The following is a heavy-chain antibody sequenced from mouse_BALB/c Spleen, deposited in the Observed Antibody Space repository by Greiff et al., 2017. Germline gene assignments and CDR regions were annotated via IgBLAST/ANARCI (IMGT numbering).Heavy chain of an antibody. J-gene: IGHJ4*01. D-gene: IGHD1-1*01. CDR2: ISSGGGST. CDR1: GFAFSSYD. Sequence: EVMLVESGGGLVKPGGSLKLSCAASGFAFSSYDMSWVRQTPEKRLEWVAYISSGGGSTYYPDTVKGRFTISRDNAKNTLYLQMSSLKSEDTAMYYCARNPDNYYGSSYDYAMDYWGQGTSVTVSS. CDR3: ARNPDNYYGSSYDYAMDY. V-gene: IGHV5-12-1*01.